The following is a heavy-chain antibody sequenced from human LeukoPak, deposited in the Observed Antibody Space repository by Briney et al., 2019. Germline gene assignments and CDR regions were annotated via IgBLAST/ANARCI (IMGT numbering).Heavy chain of an antibody. J-gene: IGHJ5*02. CDR2: ISSSGSTI. CDR3: ARDAGGRTQREGWFDP. D-gene: IGHD1-26*01. CDR1: GFTFSSYW. V-gene: IGHV3-11*04. Sequence: GGSLRLSCAASGFTFSSYWMSWIRQAPGKGLEWVSYISSSGSTIYYADSVKGRFTISRDNAKNSLYLQMNSLRVEDTAVYYCARDAGGRTQREGWFDPWGQGTLVTVSS.